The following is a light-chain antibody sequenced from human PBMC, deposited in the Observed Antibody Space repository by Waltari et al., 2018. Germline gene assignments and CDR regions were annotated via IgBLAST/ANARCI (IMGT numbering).Light chain of an antibody. CDR1: QSVSRA. V-gene: IGKV3-20*01. Sequence: EIVLTQSPGTLSSSPGERATLSYMASQSVSRALAWYQHKPGQAPRLLIYGGTRATGIPDRFSGSGYGTDFSLTISRLEPEDFAVYYCQHYVRLPATFGQGTKVEIK. CDR3: QHYVRLPAT. CDR2: GGT. J-gene: IGKJ1*01.